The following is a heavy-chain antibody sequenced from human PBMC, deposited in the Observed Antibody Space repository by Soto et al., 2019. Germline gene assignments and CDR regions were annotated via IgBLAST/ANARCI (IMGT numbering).Heavy chain of an antibody. V-gene: IGHV3-21*01. D-gene: IGHD4-17*01. CDR3: ARGQTTVTRYFDY. CDR1: GFTFSSYS. Sequence: EVQLVESGGSLVKPGGSLRLSCAASGFTFSSYSMNWVRQAPGKGLEWVSSISSSSSYIYYADSVKGRFTISRDNAKNSLYLQMNSLRAEDTAVYYCARGQTTVTRYFDYWGQGTLVTVSS. J-gene: IGHJ4*02. CDR2: ISSSSSYI.